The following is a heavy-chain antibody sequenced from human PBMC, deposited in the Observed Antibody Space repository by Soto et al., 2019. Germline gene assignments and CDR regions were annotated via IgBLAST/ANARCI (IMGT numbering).Heavy chain of an antibody. CDR1: GGSISRSSYY. V-gene: IGHV4-39*01. D-gene: IGHD6-13*01. CDR2: MYYSGST. J-gene: IGHJ6*02. CDR3: ARLSAAGNYYYYGMDV. Sequence: SETLSLTCTVSGGSISRSSYYWGWIRQPPGKGLEWIGSMYYSGSTYYNPSLKSRVTIFVDTSKNQFSLKLSSVTAADTAVYYCARLSAAGNYYYYGMDVWGQGTTVT.